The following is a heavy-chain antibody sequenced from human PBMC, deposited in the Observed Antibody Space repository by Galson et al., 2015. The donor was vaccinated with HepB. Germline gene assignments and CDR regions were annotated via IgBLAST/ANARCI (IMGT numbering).Heavy chain of an antibody. J-gene: IGHJ5*02. CDR2: IYYSGST. V-gene: IGHV4-59*01. CDR3: ARGGLYCSGGSCYGSTSRWFDP. Sequence: ETLSLTCTVSGGSISSYYWSWIRQPPGKGLEWIGYIYYSGSTNYNPSLKSRVTISVDTSKNQFSLKLSSVTAADTAVYYCARGGLYCSGGSCYGSTSRWFDPWGQGTLVTVSS. CDR1: GGSISSYY. D-gene: IGHD2-15*01.